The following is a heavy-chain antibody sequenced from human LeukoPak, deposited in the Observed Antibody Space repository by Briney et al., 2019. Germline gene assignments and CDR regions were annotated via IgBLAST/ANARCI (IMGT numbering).Heavy chain of an antibody. D-gene: IGHD3-3*01. CDR1: GYTFTGYY. CDR3: ARGRGVLRFLEWLTDYFDY. V-gene: IGHV1-2*02. J-gene: IGHJ4*02. Sequence: ASVKVSCKASGYTFTGYYMHWVRQAPGQGLEWMGWINPNSGGTNYAQKFQGRVTMTRDTSISTAYMELSRLRSDDTAVYYCARGRGVLRFLEWLTDYFDYWGQGTLVTVSS. CDR2: INPNSGGT.